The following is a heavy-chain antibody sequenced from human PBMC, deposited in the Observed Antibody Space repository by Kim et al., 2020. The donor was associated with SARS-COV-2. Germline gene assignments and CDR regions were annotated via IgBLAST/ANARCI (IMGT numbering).Heavy chain of an antibody. CDR1: GGSISSYY. D-gene: IGHD3-16*02. CDR3: ARLESGSCGYLVYFDY. Sequence: SETLSLTCTVSGGSISSYYWSWIRQPPGKGLEWIGYIYYSGSTNYNPSLKSRVTISVDTSKNQFSLKLSSVTAADTAVYYCARLESGSCGYLVYFDYWG. J-gene: IGHJ4*01. V-gene: IGHV4-59*08. CDR2: IYYSGST.